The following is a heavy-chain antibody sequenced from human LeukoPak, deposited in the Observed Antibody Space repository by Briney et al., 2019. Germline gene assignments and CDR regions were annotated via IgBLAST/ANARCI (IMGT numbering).Heavy chain of an antibody. CDR2: ISTYDHDT. Sequence: ASVKVSCKASGYTFTNYGISWVRQAPGQGLEWMAWISTYDHDTNYAQKFRGRVTMTTDTSTSTAYMELRSLGSDDTAVYYCVRDYFCSGGTCDDCFDPWGQGTLVTVSS. CDR3: VRDYFCSGGTCDDCFDP. D-gene: IGHD2-15*01. CDR1: GYTFTNYG. J-gene: IGHJ5*02. V-gene: IGHV1-18*01.